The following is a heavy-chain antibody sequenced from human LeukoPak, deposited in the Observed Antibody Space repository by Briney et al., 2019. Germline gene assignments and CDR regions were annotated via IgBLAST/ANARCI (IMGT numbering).Heavy chain of an antibody. J-gene: IGHJ3*02. CDR1: GGSISSGSYY. CDR3: ARDHYYGSGSYFHDAFDI. V-gene: IGHV4-30-4*08. CDR2: IYYSGST. Sequence: SETLSLTCTISGGSISSGSYYWSWIRQPPGKGLEWIGYIYYSGSTYYNPSLKSRVTISVDTSKNQFSLKLSSVTAADTAVYYCARDHYYGSGSYFHDAFDIWGQGTMVTVSS. D-gene: IGHD3-10*01.